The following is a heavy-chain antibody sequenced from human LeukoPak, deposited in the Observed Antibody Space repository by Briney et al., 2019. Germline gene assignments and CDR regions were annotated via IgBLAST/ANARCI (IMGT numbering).Heavy chain of an antibody. CDR1: GFTFSSYA. Sequence: GGSLRLSCAASGFTFSSYAMSWVRQAPGKGLEWVSAISASDGSTYYADSVKGRFTISRDNSKNTLYLQMNNLRDEDTAVYYCAKDVISVAGTPRYSDYWGQGTLVTVSS. CDR2: ISASDGST. J-gene: IGHJ4*02. V-gene: IGHV3-23*01. D-gene: IGHD6-19*01. CDR3: AKDVISVAGTPRYSDY.